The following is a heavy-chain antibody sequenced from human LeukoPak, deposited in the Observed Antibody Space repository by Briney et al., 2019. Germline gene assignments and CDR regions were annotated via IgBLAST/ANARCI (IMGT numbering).Heavy chain of an antibody. V-gene: IGHV4-38-2*02. CDR2: IYYSGST. D-gene: IGHD6-19*01. Sequence: SETLSLTCTVSGYSISSGYYWGWIRQPPGKGLEWIGHIYYSGSTNYNPSLKSRVTISVDTSKNQFSLKVSSVTAADTAIYYCARVSGWLTYQYFQHWGQGTLITVSS. J-gene: IGHJ1*01. CDR3: ARVSGWLTYQYFQH. CDR1: GYSISSGYY.